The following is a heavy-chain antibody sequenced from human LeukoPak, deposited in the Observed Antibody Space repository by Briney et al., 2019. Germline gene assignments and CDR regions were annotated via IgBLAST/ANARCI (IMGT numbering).Heavy chain of an antibody. CDR2: ISSSSSYI. CDR1: GFTFSSYS. V-gene: IGHV3-21*01. D-gene: IGHD3-22*01. CDR3: ARRREGGITMIVVVIQHDAFDI. Sequence: GGSLRLSCAASGFTFSSYSMNWVRQAPGKGLEWVSSISSSSSYIYYADSVKGRFTISRDNAKNSLYLQMNSLRAEDTAVYYCARRREGGITMIVVVIQHDAFDIWGQGTMVTVSS. J-gene: IGHJ3*02.